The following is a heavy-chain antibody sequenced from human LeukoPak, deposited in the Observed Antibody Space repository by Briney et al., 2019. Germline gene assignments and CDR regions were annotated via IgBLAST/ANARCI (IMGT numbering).Heavy chain of an antibody. CDR1: GGSLSGHY. D-gene: IGHD3/OR15-3a*01. CDR3: ARRTGYYDGFDY. J-gene: IGHJ4*02. V-gene: IGHV4-59*11. Sequence: LETLSLTCTVSGGSLSGHYWSWIRQPPGKRLQWIGYVSYTGRTKYNPSLQSRVTISIDTSKSQFSLKLSSVTAADTAVYYCARRTGYYDGFDYWGQGTLVTVSS. CDR2: VSYTGRT.